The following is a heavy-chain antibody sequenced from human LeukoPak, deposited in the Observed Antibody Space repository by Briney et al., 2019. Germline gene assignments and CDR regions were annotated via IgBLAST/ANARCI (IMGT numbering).Heavy chain of an antibody. D-gene: IGHD5-12*01. V-gene: IGHV3-30*18. CDR1: GFTFSSFG. CDR2: ISNDGSNK. CDR3: AKDAGTGGYAPLDF. J-gene: IGHJ4*02. Sequence: GGSLRLSCAASGFTFSSFGIHWVRQAPAMGLEWVAVISNDGSNKFYADSVKGRFTISRDNSNNTLYLQMNSLRADDTAVYYCAKDAGTGGYAPLDFWGQGTLVTVSS.